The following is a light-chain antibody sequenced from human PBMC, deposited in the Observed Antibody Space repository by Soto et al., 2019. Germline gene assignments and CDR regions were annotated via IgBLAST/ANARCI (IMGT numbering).Light chain of an antibody. V-gene: IGLV4-69*01. CDR1: SGHSSYA. CDR3: QTWGTGIQV. CDR2: LTSDGSH. J-gene: IGLJ2*01. Sequence: QSVLTQSPSASASLGASVKLTCTLSSGHSSYAIAWHQQQPEKGPRYLMKLTSDGSHSKGDGIPDRFSGSSSGAERYLTISSIQSEDEADYYCQTWGTGIQVFGGGTKLTVL.